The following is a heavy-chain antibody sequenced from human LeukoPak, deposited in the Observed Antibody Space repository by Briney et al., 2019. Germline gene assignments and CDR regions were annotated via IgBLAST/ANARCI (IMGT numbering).Heavy chain of an antibody. CDR2: IYHSGST. D-gene: IGHD6-13*01. CDR1: GYSISSGYY. J-gene: IGHJ5*02. CDR3: ARSGYTSSWSWFDP. V-gene: IGHV4-38-2*01. Sequence: KPSETLSLTCAVSGYSISSGYYWGWIRQPPGKGLEWIGSIYHSGSTYYNPSLKSRVTISVDTSKSQFSLKLSSVTAADTAVYYCARSGYTSSWSWFDPWGQGTLVTVSS.